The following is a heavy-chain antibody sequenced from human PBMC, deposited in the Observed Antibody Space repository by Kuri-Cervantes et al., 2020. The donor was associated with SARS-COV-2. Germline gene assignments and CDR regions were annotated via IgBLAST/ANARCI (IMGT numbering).Heavy chain of an antibody. D-gene: IGHD2-15*01. J-gene: IGHJ4*02. V-gene: IGHV3-21*01. Sequence: GGSLRLSCVVSGFTFRSYGVTWVRQAPGRGLEWVSSISSGSDYIYYADSVKGRFSVSRDNAENSLSLQMNSLTAGDTAVYYCARDRGYCDGGGCYSTGFSFDYWGQGALVTVSS. CDR2: ISSGSDYI. CDR1: GFTFRSYG. CDR3: ARDRGYCDGGGCYSTGFSFDY.